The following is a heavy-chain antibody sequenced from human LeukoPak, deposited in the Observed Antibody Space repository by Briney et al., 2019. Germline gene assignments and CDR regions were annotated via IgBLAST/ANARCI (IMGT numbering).Heavy chain of an antibody. J-gene: IGHJ4*02. CDR2: IIPIFGTA. CDR1: GGTFSSYG. D-gene: IGHD2-2*01. Sequence: GSSVKVSCKASGGTFSSYGISWVRQAPGQGLEWMGGIIPIFGTANYAQKFQGRVTITADESTSTAYMELSSLRSEDTAVYYCARESAYGRVPATDDDYWGQGTLVTVSS. V-gene: IGHV1-69*01. CDR3: ARESAYGRVPATDDDY.